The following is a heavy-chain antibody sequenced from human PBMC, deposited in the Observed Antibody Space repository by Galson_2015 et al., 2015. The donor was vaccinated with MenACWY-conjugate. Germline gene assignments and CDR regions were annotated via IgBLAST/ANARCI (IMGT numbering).Heavy chain of an antibody. CDR2: ISYDGSNK. D-gene: IGHD1-26*01. V-gene: IGHV3-30*04. J-gene: IGHJ4*01. Sequence: SLRLSCAASGFTFSSYAMHWVRQAPGKGLEWVAVISYDGSNKYYADSVKGRFTISRDNSKNTLYLQMNSLRAEDTAVYYCARVKYSGSYYVDYSGHGTLVTVSS. CDR1: GFTFSSYA. CDR3: ARVKYSGSYYVDY.